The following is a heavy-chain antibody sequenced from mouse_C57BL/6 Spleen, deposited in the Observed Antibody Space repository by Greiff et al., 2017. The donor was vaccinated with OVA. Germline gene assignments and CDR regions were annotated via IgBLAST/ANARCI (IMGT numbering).Heavy chain of an antibody. Sequence: EVKLQESGPGLVKPSQSLSLTCSVTGYSITSGYYWNWIRQFPGNKLEWMGYISYDGSNNYNPSLKNRISITRDTSKNQFFLKLNSVTTEDTATYYGARERGVYDPYYAMDYWGQGTSVTVSS. CDR1: GYSITSGYY. CDR2: ISYDGSN. CDR3: ARERGVYDPYYAMDY. J-gene: IGHJ4*01. V-gene: IGHV3-6*01. D-gene: IGHD2-3*01.